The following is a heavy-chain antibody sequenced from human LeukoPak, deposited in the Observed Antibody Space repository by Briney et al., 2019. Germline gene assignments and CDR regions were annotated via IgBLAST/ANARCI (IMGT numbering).Heavy chain of an antibody. CDR3: AKGGYDSRHYYMDV. J-gene: IGHJ6*03. CDR1: GFTFDDYA. V-gene: IGHV3-9*01. Sequence: RAGGSLRLSCAASGFTFDDYAMHWVRQAPGKGLEWVSGISWNSGSIGYADSVKGRFTISRDNAKNSLYLQMNSLRAEDTALYYCAKGGYDSRHYYMDVWGKGTTVTVSS. D-gene: IGHD3-22*01. CDR2: ISWNSGSI.